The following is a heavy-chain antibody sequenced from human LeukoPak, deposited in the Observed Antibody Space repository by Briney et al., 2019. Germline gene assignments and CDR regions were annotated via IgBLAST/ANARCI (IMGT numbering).Heavy chain of an antibody. CDR2: MNPNGGNT. V-gene: IGHV1-8*01. J-gene: IGHJ5*02. CDR1: GYTFTSYD. Sequence: ASVKVSCKASGYTFTSYDINWVRQATGQGLEWMGWMNPNGGNTGYAQKFQGRVTMTRNTSISTAYMELSSLRSEDTAVYYCARGAKRRNWFDPWGQGTLVTVSS. CDR3: ARGAKRRNWFDP.